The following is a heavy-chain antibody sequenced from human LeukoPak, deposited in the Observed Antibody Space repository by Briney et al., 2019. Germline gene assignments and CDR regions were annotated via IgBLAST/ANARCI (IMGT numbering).Heavy chain of an antibody. D-gene: IGHD4-17*01. J-gene: IGHJ6*02. Sequence: GGSLRLSCAASGFTFSSHWMHWVRQAPGKGLVWVSRISSDGTNTNYADSVKGRFTISRDNAKNTLYLQMNSLRVEDTAVYYCARDLRGSTVTTKSFGMDVWGQGTTVTVSS. CDR3: ARDLRGSTVTTKSFGMDV. CDR1: GFTFSSHW. V-gene: IGHV3-74*01. CDR2: ISSDGTNT.